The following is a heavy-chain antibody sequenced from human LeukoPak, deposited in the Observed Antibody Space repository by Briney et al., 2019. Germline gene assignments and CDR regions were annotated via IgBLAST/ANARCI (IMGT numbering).Heavy chain of an antibody. J-gene: IGHJ1*01. Sequence: PGGALRLLCGASGFTFSSYDMKWVRHAPGGGLEGGSYISSSGSTIYYEDSVKGGFTISRDNDKNTMYLQMKSLRPADAAIYYFARDPAWLYVHVWGQETLVVVSS. V-gene: IGHV3-48*03. D-gene: IGHD3-16*01. CDR2: ISSSGSTI. CDR1: GFTFSSYD. CDR3: ARDPAWLYVHV.